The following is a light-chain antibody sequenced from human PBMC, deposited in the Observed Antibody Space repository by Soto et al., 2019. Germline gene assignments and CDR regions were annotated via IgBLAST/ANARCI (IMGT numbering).Light chain of an antibody. Sequence: QPVLTQSPSASASLGASVKLTCTLSSGHSSYAIAWHQQQPEKGPRYLMKLNSDGSHSKGDGIPDRFSGSSSGAERYLTISSLQSEDEADYYCQTGGTAGVFGGGTKLTVL. J-gene: IGLJ3*02. CDR3: QTGGTAGV. CDR1: SGHSSYA. CDR2: LNSDGSH. V-gene: IGLV4-69*01.